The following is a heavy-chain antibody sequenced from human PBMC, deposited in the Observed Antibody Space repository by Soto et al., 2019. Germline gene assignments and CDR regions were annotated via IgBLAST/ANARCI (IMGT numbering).Heavy chain of an antibody. CDR3: ATEYCGGDCYRYFQH. Sequence: GASVKVSCKVSGYTLTELSMHWVRQAPGKGLEWMGGFDPEDGETIYAQKFQGRVTMTEDTSTDTAYMELSSLRSEDTAVYYCATEYCGGDCYRYFQHWGQGTLVTVSS. V-gene: IGHV1-24*01. J-gene: IGHJ1*01. CDR2: FDPEDGET. CDR1: GYTLTELS. D-gene: IGHD2-21*02.